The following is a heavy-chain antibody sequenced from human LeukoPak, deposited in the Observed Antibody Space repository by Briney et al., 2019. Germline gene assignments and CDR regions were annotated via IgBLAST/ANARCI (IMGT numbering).Heavy chain of an antibody. CDR2: IYYSGST. CDR1: GAAGSDYL. CDR3: ARQEWWELLDY. Sequence: SETLSLTCAVSGAAGSDYLWSWIRQPPGKGLEWIGSIYYSGSTYYSPSLKSRVTISVDTSKNQFSLKLSSVTAADTAVYYCARQEWWELLDYWGRGTLVTVSS. V-gene: IGHV4-59*05. D-gene: IGHD1-26*01. J-gene: IGHJ4*02.